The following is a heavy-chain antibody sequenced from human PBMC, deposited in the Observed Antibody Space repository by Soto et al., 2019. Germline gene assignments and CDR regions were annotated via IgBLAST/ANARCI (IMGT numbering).Heavy chain of an antibody. CDR3: AKDRRAGGNYGFYSDF. Sequence: GGSLRLSCAASGFTFSSYGMTWVRQAPGKGLEWVSFSSGTGSGRYYADSVKGRFTISRDNSKNTLYLQMSSLRADDTAVYYCAKDRRAGGNYGFYSDFWGQGALVTVSS. J-gene: IGHJ4*02. CDR2: SSGTGSGR. D-gene: IGHD1-7*01. V-gene: IGHV3-23*01. CDR1: GFTFSSYG.